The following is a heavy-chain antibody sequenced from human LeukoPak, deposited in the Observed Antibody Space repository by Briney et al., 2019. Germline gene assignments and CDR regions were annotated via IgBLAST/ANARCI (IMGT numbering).Heavy chain of an antibody. D-gene: IGHD2-2*01. J-gene: IGHJ4*02. CDR1: GFTFSGFW. Sequence: GGSLRLSCEASGFTFSGFWMSWVRQAPGKGLECVAHIKEAGSENWFVDPVRGRFTISRDNAKNSLYLQMNSLRAEDTAVYYCARVGAPGAADYWGQGTLVTVSS. CDR3: ARVGAPGAADY. V-gene: IGHV3-7*01. CDR2: IKEAGSEN.